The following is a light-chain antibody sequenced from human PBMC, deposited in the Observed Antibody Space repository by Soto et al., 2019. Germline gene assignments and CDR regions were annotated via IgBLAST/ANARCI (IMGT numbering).Light chain of an antibody. CDR2: GAS. Sequence: EIVLTQSPGTLSLSPGERATLSCRASQSVSSNLAWYQQKPGQAPRLLIYGASTRATGIPARFSGSGSGTEFTLTISRLEPEDFAVYYCQQYGSSSTFGQGTKVDIK. J-gene: IGKJ1*01. V-gene: IGKV3-20*01. CDR3: QQYGSSST. CDR1: QSVSSN.